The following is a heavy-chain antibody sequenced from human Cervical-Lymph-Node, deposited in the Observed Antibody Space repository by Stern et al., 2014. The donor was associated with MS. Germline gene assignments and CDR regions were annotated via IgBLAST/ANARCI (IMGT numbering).Heavy chain of an antibody. CDR3: ASLLGRIAVASVDY. CDR1: GGTFSNYA. D-gene: IGHD6-19*01. CDR2: IIPFFGTA. J-gene: IGHJ4*02. V-gene: IGHV1-69*01. Sequence: VQLVQSGAEVKKPGSSVQVSCKASGGTFSNYAISWVRQAPGQGLEWMGGIIPFFGTANSAQKFQGRVPLAADESTSTAYMELISLRSDDTAVYYCASLLGRIAVASVDYWGQGTLVTVSS.